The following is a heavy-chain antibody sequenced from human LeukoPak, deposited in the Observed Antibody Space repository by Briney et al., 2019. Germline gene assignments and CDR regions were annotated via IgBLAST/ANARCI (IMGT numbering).Heavy chain of an antibody. CDR2: ISGYNGNT. Sequence: ASVKVSCKASGYTFGSYYISWVRQAPGQGLEWMGRISGYNGNTNYAQRFQDRITMTVDKSTTTVYMELNSLRLDDTAVYYCARTHDFWATRKGDYFDPWGQGTLVTVSS. V-gene: IGHV1-18*01. J-gene: IGHJ4*02. D-gene: IGHD3-3*01. CDR1: GYTFGSYY. CDR3: ARTHDFWATRKGDYFDP.